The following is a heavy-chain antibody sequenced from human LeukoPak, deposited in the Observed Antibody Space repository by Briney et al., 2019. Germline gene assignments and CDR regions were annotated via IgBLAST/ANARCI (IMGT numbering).Heavy chain of an antibody. CDR3: TRVGYIDEGIDY. D-gene: IGHD5-24*01. Sequence: GGSLRLACVASGFPFSSYWMTWVRQAPGKGLEWVANIKQDGSKKSYVDSVKGRFTISRDNAKNSLYLQMNSLRAEDTAIYYCTRVGYIDEGIDYWGQGTLVAVSS. V-gene: IGHV3-7*04. J-gene: IGHJ4*02. CDR1: GFPFSSYW. CDR2: IKQDGSKK.